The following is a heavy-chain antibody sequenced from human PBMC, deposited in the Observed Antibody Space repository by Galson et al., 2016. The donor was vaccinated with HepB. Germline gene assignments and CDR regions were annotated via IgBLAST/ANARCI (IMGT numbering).Heavy chain of an antibody. CDR1: GFTFSSYA. Sequence: RLSCAASGFTFSSYAMSWVRQAPGKGLEWVSSISGSDDSTYYADSVKGRFTISRDNSKNTLYLQMNSLRAEDTAVYYCAKGAGQWLVRFDYWGQGTLVTVSS. D-gene: IGHD6-19*01. CDR2: ISGSDDST. CDR3: AKGAGQWLVRFDY. V-gene: IGHV3-23*01. J-gene: IGHJ4*02.